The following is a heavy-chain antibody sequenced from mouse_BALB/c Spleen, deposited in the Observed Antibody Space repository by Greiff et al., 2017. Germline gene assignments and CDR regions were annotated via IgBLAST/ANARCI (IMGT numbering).Heavy chain of an antibody. Sequence: VQLKQSGAELVKPGASVKLSCTASGFNIKDTYMHWVKQRPEQGLEWIGRIDPANGNTKYDPKFQGKATITADTSSNTAYLQLSSLTSEDTAVYYCARCGNYLYAMDYWGQGTSVTVSS. D-gene: IGHD2-1*01. CDR2: IDPANGNT. V-gene: IGHV14-3*02. CDR3: ARCGNYLYAMDY. J-gene: IGHJ4*01. CDR1: GFNIKDTY.